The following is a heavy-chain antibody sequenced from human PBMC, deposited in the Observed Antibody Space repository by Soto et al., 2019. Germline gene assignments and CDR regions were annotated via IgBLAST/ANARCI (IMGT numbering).Heavy chain of an antibody. CDR1: GGTFSSYA. Sequence: SVKVSCKASGGTFSSYAISWVRQAPGQGLEWMGGIIPIFGTANYAQKFQGRVTITADESTSTAYMELSSLTSADTAVYFCARSLGRHPSETPRGHSFGAGSLFPFDHWGQGTLVTVSS. CDR2: IIPIFGTA. V-gene: IGHV1-69*13. J-gene: IGHJ4*02. CDR3: ARSLGRHPSETPRGHSFGAGSLFPFDH. D-gene: IGHD2-15*01.